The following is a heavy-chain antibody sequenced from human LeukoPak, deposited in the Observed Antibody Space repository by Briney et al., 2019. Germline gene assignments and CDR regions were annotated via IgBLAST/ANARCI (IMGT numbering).Heavy chain of an antibody. D-gene: IGHD6-19*01. CDR2: IYTGGST. V-gene: IGHV4-61*02. Sequence: SQTLSLTCTVSGGSISSGSYYWSWIRQPAGKGLEWIGRIYTGGSTNYNPSLKSRVTISVDTSKNQFSLKLSSVTAADTAVYYCARGDSSGWISRFWGQGTLVTVSS. CDR1: GGSISSGSYY. J-gene: IGHJ4*02. CDR3: ARGDSSGWISRF.